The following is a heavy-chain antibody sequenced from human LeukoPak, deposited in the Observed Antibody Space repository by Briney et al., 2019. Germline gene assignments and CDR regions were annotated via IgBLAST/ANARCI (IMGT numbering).Heavy chain of an antibody. CDR3: ARVGGATAVTMYFEY. CDR1: GITFSGYS. CDR2: MTTSGNTI. D-gene: IGHD1-26*01. J-gene: IGHJ4*02. V-gene: IGHV3-48*02. Sequence: GSLRLSCVVSGITFSGYSMIWVRQAPGKGLEWLSFMTTSGNTIFYAESVKDRFTISRDNAKKSLYLQMNSLRDEDTAVHYCARVGGATAVTMYFEYWGQGTLVTVTS.